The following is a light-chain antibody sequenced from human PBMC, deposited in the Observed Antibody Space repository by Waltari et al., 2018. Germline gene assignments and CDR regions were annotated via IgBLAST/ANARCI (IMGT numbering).Light chain of an antibody. CDR2: GAS. Sequence: EIVLTQSPGTLSLSLGERATVSCRASQSVSRALAWYQQKPGKAPRLPIYGASTRATGIPDRFSGSGSGTDFSLTISRLEPDDFAVYYCQHYLRLPVTFGQGTTVEI. CDR1: QSVSRA. CDR3: QHYLRLPVT. J-gene: IGKJ1*01. V-gene: IGKV3-20*01.